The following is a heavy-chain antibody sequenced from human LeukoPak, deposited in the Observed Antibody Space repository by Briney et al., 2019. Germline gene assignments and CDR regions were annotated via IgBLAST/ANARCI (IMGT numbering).Heavy chain of an antibody. CDR3: AKPKWLVLCAFDY. CDR1: GCTFSSYA. D-gene: IGHD6-19*01. Sequence: PGRSLRLSCAASGCTFSSYAMSWVRQAPGKGLEWVSAISGSGGSKYYADSVEGRFTISRDNSKNTLYLQMKSVRAEETVVYYCAKPKWLVLCAFDYWGQGTLVTVCS. J-gene: IGHJ4*02. CDR2: ISGSGGSK. V-gene: IGHV3-23*01.